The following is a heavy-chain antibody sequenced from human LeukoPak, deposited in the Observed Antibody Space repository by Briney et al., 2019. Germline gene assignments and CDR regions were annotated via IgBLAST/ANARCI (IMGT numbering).Heavy chain of an antibody. V-gene: IGHV1-18*01. CDR2: ISAYNGNT. CDR1: GYTFTSYG. D-gene: IGHD1-26*01. CDR3: ARDALWYSGSYGRHNWFDP. Sequence: GASVKVSCKASGYTFTSYGVSWVRQAPGQGLEWMGWISAYNGNTNYAQKLQGRVAMTTDTSTSTAYMELRSLRSDDTAVYYCARDALWYSGSYGRHNWFDPWGQGTLVTVSS. J-gene: IGHJ5*02.